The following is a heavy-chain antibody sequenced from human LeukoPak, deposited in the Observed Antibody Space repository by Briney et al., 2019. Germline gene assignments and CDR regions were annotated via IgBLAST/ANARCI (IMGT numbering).Heavy chain of an antibody. V-gene: IGHV3-74*01. CDR1: GFTFDDYA. D-gene: IGHD3-10*01. CDR2: INSDGSST. CDR3: ARSEVRGVILLRFDP. Sequence: GGSLRLSCAASGFTFDDYAMHWVRQAPGKGLEWVSGINSDGSSTSYADSVKGRFTISRDNAKNTLYLQMNSLRAEDTAVYYCARSEVRGVILLRFDPWGQGTLVTVSS. J-gene: IGHJ5*02.